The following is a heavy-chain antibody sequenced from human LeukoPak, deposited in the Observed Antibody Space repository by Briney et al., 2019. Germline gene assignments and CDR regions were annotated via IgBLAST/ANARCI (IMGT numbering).Heavy chain of an antibody. CDR3: AKSLYSSSFSFDY. V-gene: IGHV3-21*04. CDR1: GFTFSRSS. Sequence: GGSLRLSCTASGFTFSRSSMNWVRQAPGKGLEWVSSISTSSSYIYYADSVKGRFTISRDNSKNTLYLQMNSLRAEDTAVYYCAKSLYSSSFSFDYWGQGTLVTVSS. D-gene: IGHD6-6*01. CDR2: ISTSSSYI. J-gene: IGHJ4*02.